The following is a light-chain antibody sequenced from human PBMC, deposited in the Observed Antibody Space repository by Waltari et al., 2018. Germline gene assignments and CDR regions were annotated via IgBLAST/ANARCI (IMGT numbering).Light chain of an antibody. CDR1: QGISSY. J-gene: IGKJ2*01. CDR3: QHYYSYPYT. CDR2: AAS. V-gene: IGKV1-8*01. Sequence: AIRMTQSPSSFSASTGDRFSITCRASQGISSYLAWYQQKPGKAPKLLIYAASTLQSGVPSRFSGSGSGTDFTLTISCLQSEDFATYYCQHYYSYPYTFGQGTKVEIK.